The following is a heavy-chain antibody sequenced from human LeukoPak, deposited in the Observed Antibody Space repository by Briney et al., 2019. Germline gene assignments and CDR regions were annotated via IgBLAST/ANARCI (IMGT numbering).Heavy chain of an antibody. CDR1: GFTFNTYW. D-gene: IGHD2-15*01. J-gene: IGHJ3*02. V-gene: IGHV3-74*01. CDR2: IRGDGNDA. CDR3: VPLVVAAALNDAFDI. Sequence: GGSLRLSCVASGFTFNTYWMHWVRQAPGKGLVWVSRIRGDGNDATYAGSVEGRFTISRDNAKNTLYLQMSSLRAEDTAVYYCVPLVVAAALNDAFDIWGQGTMVTVSS.